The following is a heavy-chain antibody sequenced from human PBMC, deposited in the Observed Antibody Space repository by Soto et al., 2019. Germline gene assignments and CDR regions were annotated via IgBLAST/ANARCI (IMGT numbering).Heavy chain of an antibody. CDR2: ISDAGSNE. V-gene: IGHV3-30-3*01. D-gene: IGHD5-12*01. CDR3: ARDSGGWPDGNFDY. Sequence: QVQLVESGGGVVQPGRSLRLSCAASGFTFSNYAMHWVRQAPGKGLEWVAVISDAGSNEYYADSVKGRFTISRDNSKNTLYLQMNNLRGEDTAVYYCARDSGGWPDGNFDYWGHGTLVTVSS. J-gene: IGHJ4*01. CDR1: GFTFSNYA.